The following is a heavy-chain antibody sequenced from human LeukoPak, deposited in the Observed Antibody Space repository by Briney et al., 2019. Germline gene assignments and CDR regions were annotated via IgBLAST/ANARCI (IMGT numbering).Heavy chain of an antibody. Sequence: TLSLTCTVSVGSISSGGDYWSWIRQHPGKGLEWIGYIYFSGRPYSNPYLKSRVTITVDTSKTQYSLKLSSGTAAATDVYYCAARDWAMVSPFDPWGQGTLVTVSS. CDR3: AARDWAMVSPFDP. V-gene: IGHV4-31*03. CDR1: VGSISSGGDY. CDR2: IYFSGRP. D-gene: IGHD4/OR15-4a*01. J-gene: IGHJ5*02.